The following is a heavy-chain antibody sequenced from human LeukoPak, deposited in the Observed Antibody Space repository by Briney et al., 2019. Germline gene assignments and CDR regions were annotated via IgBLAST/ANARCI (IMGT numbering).Heavy chain of an antibody. D-gene: IGHD1-26*01. J-gene: IGHJ4*02. CDR2: IYPGDSDT. V-gene: IGHV5-51*01. Sequence: GGSLRLSCAASGFTFSSYSMNWVRQAPGKGLEWMGIIYPGDSDTRYSPSFQGQVTISADKSIGTAYLQWSSLKASDTAMYYCARSDPRGSYYVDWGQGTLVTVSS. CDR3: ARSDPRGSYYVD. CDR1: GFTFSSYS.